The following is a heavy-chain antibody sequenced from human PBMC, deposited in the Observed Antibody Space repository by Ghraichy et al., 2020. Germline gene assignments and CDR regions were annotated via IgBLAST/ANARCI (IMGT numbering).Heavy chain of an antibody. CDR2: IYYSGST. CDR1: GGSISSYY. D-gene: IGHD3-3*01. J-gene: IGHJ6*02. CDR3: ARGVWSGYYGYYYGMDV. Sequence: SETLSLTCTVSGGSISSYYWSWIRQPPGKGLEWIGYIYYSGSTNYNPSLKSRVTISVDTSKNQFSLKLSSVTAADTAVYYCARGVWSGYYGYYYGMDVWGQGTTVTVSS. V-gene: IGHV4-59*01.